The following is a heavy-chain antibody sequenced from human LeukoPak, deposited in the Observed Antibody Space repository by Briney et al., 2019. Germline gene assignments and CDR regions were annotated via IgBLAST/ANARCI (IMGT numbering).Heavy chain of an antibody. V-gene: IGHV4-31*03. CDR3: ASTKPSYYYYGMDV. CDR2: IYYSGST. D-gene: IGHD2-8*01. J-gene: IGHJ6*02. Sequence: SETLSPTCTVSGGSISSGGYYWSWIRQHPGKGLEWIGYIYYSGSTYYNPSLKSRVTISVDTSKNQFSLKLSSATAADTAVYYCASTKPSYYYYGMDVWGQGTTVTVSS. CDR1: GGSISSGGYY.